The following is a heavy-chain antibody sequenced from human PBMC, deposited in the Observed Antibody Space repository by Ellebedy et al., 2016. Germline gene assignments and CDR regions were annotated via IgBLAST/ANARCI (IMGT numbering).Heavy chain of an antibody. CDR3: ARDSGATDYYYYGMDV. Sequence: GGSLRLXXAASGFTFSSYAMSWVRQAPGKGLEWVAVISYDGSNKYYADSVKGRFTISRDNSKNTLYLQMNSLRAEDTAVYYCARDSGATDYYYYGMDVWGQGTTVTVSS. J-gene: IGHJ6*02. V-gene: IGHV3-30-3*01. CDR1: GFTFSSYA. CDR2: ISYDGSNK. D-gene: IGHD1-26*01.